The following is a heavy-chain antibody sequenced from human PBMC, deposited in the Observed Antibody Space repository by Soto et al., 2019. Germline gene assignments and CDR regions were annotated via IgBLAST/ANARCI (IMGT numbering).Heavy chain of an antibody. CDR1: GFTFDSYA. V-gene: IGHV3-23*01. D-gene: IGHD6-13*01. CDR2: LSGSGGIA. J-gene: IGHJ4*02. CDR3: AKDAKGASAPYFFDD. Sequence: QPGGSMRLSCAASGFTFDSYAMSWVRQAPGKGLEWVSGLSGSGGIAYYADSVKGRFTISRDNSNNMVYLEMSSLRVEDTAIYYCAKDAKGASAPYFFDDWGQGIQVTVSS.